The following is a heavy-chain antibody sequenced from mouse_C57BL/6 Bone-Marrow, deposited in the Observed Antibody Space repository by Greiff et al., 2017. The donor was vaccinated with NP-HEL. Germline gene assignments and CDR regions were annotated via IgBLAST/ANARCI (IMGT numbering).Heavy chain of an antibody. CDR1: GYTFTDYY. Sequence: QVQLKQSGPELVKPGASVKISCKASGYTFTDYYINWVKLRPGQGLEWIGWIFPGSGSTYYNEKFKGKATLTVDKSSSTAYMLLSSLTSEDSAVYFCARRGLRPGWFAYWGQGTLVTVSA. D-gene: IGHD2-4*01. CDR3: ARRGLRPGWFAY. CDR2: IFPGSGST. J-gene: IGHJ3*01. V-gene: IGHV1-75*01.